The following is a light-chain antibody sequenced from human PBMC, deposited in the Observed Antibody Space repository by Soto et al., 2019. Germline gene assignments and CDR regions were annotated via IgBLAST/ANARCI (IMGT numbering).Light chain of an antibody. V-gene: IGKV1-39*01. CDR2: AAS. CDR1: QSISNY. Sequence: DIQMTQSPSSLSASVGDRVTITCRASQSISNYLNWYQQKPGKAPNLPIYAASSLQSGVPSRFSGSGSGTDFTLTISSLQREDFATYFCQQSYSSSWTFGQGTKVDIK. J-gene: IGKJ1*01. CDR3: QQSYSSSWT.